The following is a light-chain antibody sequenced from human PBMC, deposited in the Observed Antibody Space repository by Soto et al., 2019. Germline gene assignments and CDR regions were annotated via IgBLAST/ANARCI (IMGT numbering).Light chain of an antibody. CDR2: ASS. V-gene: IGKV1-8*01. J-gene: IGKJ4*01. CDR3: QQYNCLPRT. CDR1: QSISSY. Sequence: TQSPVTLSVSILDIATISCMASQSISSYLAWYQQKRGNARKLLIYASSTAQGGVPSMISGGASGKYFTLTISFLQSEDVVSYYCQQYNCLPRTFGEGTKVDI.